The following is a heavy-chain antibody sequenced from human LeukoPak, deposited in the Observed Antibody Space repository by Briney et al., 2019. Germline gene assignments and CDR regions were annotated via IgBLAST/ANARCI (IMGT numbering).Heavy chain of an antibody. V-gene: IGHV3-30*02. J-gene: IGHJ4*02. CDR3: AKGDRPTAYYDFWSGYCDY. D-gene: IGHD3-3*01. Sequence: GGSLRLSCAASGFTFSSYGMHWVRQAPGKGLEWVAFIRYDGSNKYYADSVKGRFTISRDNSKNTLYLQMNSLRAGDTAVYYCAKGDRPTAYYDFWSGYCDYWGQGTLVTVSS. CDR2: IRYDGSNK. CDR1: GFTFSSYG.